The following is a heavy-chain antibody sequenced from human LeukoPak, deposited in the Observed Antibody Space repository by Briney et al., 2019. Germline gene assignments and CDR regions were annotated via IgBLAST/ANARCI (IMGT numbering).Heavy chain of an antibody. V-gene: IGHV4-59*01. D-gene: IGHD3-10*01. Sequence: SETLSLTCTVSGGSISPYYWSWLRQPPGKGLEWIGYISYSGSTKNNPFLKRRATISVDTSKNQFSLKLTSVTAADTAVYYCAKEGAESFPDAFDIWGQGTMITVSS. J-gene: IGHJ3*02. CDR1: GGSISPYY. CDR2: ISYSGST. CDR3: AKEGAESFPDAFDI.